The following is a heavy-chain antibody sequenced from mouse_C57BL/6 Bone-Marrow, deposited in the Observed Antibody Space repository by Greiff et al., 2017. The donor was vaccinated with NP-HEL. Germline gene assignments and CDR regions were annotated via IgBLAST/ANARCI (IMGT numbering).Heavy chain of an antibody. D-gene: IGHD2-3*01. V-gene: IGHV5-16*01. CDR2: INYDGSST. J-gene: IGHJ2*01. CDR1: GFTFSDYY. Sequence: EVKLVESEGGLVQPGSSMKLSCTASGFTFSDYYMAWVRQVPEKGLEWVANINYDGSSTYYLDSLKSRFIISRDNAKNILYLQMSSLKSEDTATYYCARDLRWLGFDYWGQGTTLTVSS. CDR3: ARDLRWLGFDY.